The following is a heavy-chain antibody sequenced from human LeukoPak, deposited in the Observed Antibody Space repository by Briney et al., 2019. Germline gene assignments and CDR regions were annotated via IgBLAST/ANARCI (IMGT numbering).Heavy chain of an antibody. D-gene: IGHD3-16*01. V-gene: IGHV3-23*01. CDR2: VNDNGAAT. J-gene: IGHJ6*03. CDR3: AKGLKTGVGPYMGYHYYMDV. Sequence: GGSLRLSCAASGFAFDNFAMSWVRQAPGKGLKWVATVNDNGAATFYADSVKGRFTISRDNSYNTVSLQMNGLRDDDTGVYYCAKGLKTGVGPYMGYHYYMDVWGKGATVTVSS. CDR1: GFAFDNFA.